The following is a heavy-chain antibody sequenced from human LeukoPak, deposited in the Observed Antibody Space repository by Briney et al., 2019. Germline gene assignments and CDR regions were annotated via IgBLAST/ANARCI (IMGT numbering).Heavy chain of an antibody. CDR1: GFTFSDYS. CDR2: TTSNSNT. Sequence: PGGSLRLSCAASGFTFSDYSMNWVRQAPGKGLEWVSSTTSNSNTYYADSVKGRFTISRDNTKNSLFLQMNSLRAEDTAVYHCARDPGRGDYWGQGTLVTVSS. V-gene: IGHV3-21*04. CDR3: ARDPGRGDY. J-gene: IGHJ4*02.